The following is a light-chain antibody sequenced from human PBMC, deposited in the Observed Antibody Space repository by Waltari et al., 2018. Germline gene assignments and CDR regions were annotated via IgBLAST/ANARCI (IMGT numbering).Light chain of an antibody. J-gene: IGLJ2*01. CDR3: NSRDSSGNS. CDR2: GKN. CDR1: SLRSYY. Sequence: SSELTQDPAVSVALGQTVRITCQGDSLRSYYASWYQQKPGQAPVLVIYGKNNRPSGIPDRFSGSSSGNTASLTITGAQAGDEADYYCNSRDSSGNSFGGGTKLTVL. V-gene: IGLV3-19*01.